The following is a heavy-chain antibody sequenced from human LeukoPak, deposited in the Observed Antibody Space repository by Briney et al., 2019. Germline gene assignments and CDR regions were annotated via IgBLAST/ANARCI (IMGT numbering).Heavy chain of an antibody. CDR2: IYPGDSDT. CDR3: ARQGIESKWLQYSFDF. J-gene: IGHJ4*02. Sequence: PGESLKISCKGSGYSFTNYWIGWVRQMPGKGLEWMGIIYPGDSDTRYSPSFQGQVTISADKSISTAYLQWSSLKASDTAMYYCARQGIESKWLQYSFDFWGQGTLVTVSS. V-gene: IGHV5-51*01. D-gene: IGHD5-24*01. CDR1: GYSFTNYW.